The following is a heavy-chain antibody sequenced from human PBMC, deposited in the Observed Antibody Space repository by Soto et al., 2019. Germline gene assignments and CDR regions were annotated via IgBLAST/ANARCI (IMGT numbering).Heavy chain of an antibody. Sequence: PGGSLRLSCAVSGFTFSSSWMSWVRQAPGKGLEWVANIKEDGSEKDYVGPVKGRSTITRDNAKNPLYLQMNNLRAEDTAVYFCTRKRFGMDVWGQGTTVTVSS. CDR3: TRKRFGMDV. J-gene: IGHJ6*02. V-gene: IGHV3-7*03. CDR1: GFTFSSSW. CDR2: IKEDGSEK.